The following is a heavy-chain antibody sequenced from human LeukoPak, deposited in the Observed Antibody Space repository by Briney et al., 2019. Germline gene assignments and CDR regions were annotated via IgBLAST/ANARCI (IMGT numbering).Heavy chain of an antibody. CDR3: AKDQYYYDSSGDKNWFDP. CDR2: ISGSGGST. J-gene: IGHJ5*02. D-gene: IGHD3-22*01. Sequence: GGSLRLSCAASGFTFSSYAMSWVRQVPGKGLEWVSAISGSGGSTYYADSVKGRFTNSRDNSKNTLYLQMNSLRAEDTAIYYCAKDQYYYDSSGDKNWFDPWGQGTQVTVSS. CDR1: GFTFSSYA. V-gene: IGHV3-23*01.